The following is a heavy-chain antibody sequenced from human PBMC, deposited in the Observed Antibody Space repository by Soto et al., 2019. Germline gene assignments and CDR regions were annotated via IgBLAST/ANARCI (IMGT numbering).Heavy chain of an antibody. CDR2: ISGSGGST. J-gene: IGHJ4*02. Sequence: GGSLRLSCAASGFTFSSYAMSWVRQAPGKGLEWVSAISGSGGSTYYADSVKGRFTISRDNSKNTLYLQMNSLRAEDTAVYYCALASRSTSCYGYWGQGTLVTVSS. CDR3: ALASRSTSCYGY. D-gene: IGHD2-2*01. V-gene: IGHV3-23*01. CDR1: GFTFSSYA.